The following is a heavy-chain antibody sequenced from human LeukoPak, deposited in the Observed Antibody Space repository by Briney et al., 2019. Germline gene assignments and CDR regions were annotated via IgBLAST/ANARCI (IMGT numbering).Heavy chain of an antibody. CDR1: DDSITTYY. CDR3: ASLSGGVGARRLDY. D-gene: IGHD1-26*01. CDR2: IFHSGIT. Sequence: SETLSLTCTVSDDSITTYYWNWIRQPPGKGLEWIGWIFHSGITNYNPSFKSRVTISLDASRNQFSLKLSSVTAADMGVYFCASLSGGVGARRLDYWGQGALVTVSS. V-gene: IGHV4-59*08. J-gene: IGHJ4*02.